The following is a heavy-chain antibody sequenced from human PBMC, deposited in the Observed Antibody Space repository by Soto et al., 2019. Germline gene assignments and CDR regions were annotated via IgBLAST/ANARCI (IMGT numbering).Heavy chain of an antibody. CDR1: GYTFTVYY. Sequence: QVQLVQSGAEVKKPGASVNVSCKASGYTFTVYYMHWVRQAPGQGLEWMGWINPKSGGTKYPQKFQGRVNMTWDTSISTAYMALTRLRSDDTAVYYCARDLAKGGGSAGFDYWGQGTLVTVSS. V-gene: IGHV1-2*02. D-gene: IGHD1-26*01. CDR3: ARDLAKGGGSAGFDY. CDR2: INPKSGGT. J-gene: IGHJ4*02.